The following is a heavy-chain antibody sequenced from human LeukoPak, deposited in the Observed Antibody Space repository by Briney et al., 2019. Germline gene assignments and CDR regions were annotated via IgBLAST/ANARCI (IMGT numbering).Heavy chain of an antibody. CDR1: GGSISSYY. Sequence: SETLSLTCTVSGGSISSYYWSWIRQPAGKGLEWIGRIYTSGSTNYNPSLKSRVTMSVDTSKNQFSLKLSSVTAADTAVYYCARVSTYYYDSSGYYSYWGQGTLVTVSS. CDR2: IYTSGST. D-gene: IGHD3-22*01. J-gene: IGHJ4*02. V-gene: IGHV4-4*07. CDR3: ARVSTYYYDSSGYYSY.